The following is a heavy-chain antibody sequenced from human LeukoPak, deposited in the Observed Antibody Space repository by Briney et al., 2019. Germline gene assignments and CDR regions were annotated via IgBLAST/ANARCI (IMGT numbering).Heavy chain of an antibody. CDR3: AKRLYYDSGSYSAFDY. CDR1: GFTFSSYA. Sequence: LTGGSLRLSCAASGFTFSSYAMNWVRQAPGKGLEWVSTINTSGGSTYYADSVKGRFTISRDNSKETQYLQVNSLRAEDTAVYYCAKRLYYDSGSYSAFDYWGPGTLVTVSS. CDR2: INTSGGST. V-gene: IGHV3-23*01. J-gene: IGHJ4*02. D-gene: IGHD3-10*01.